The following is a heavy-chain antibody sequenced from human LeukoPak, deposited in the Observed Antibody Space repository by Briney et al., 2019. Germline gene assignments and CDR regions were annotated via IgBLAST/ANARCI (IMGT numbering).Heavy chain of an antibody. CDR1: GFAFSSYE. D-gene: IGHD3-16*02. CDR3: ARVIAFNWFDP. CDR2: ISSSGTTR. J-gene: IGHJ5*02. Sequence: GGSLRLSCAVSGFAFSSYEMNWVRQAPGKGLEWLSYISSSGTTRYYADSVKGRFTISRDNADNSLYLQMNSLRAEDTAVYYCARVIAFNWFDPWGQGTPVTVSS. V-gene: IGHV3-48*03.